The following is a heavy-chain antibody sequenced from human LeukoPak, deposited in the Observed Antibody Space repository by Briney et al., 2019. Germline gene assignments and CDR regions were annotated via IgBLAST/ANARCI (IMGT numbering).Heavy chain of an antibody. CDR3: VREGVAAAGCFDY. CDR2: INWNGGST. J-gene: IGHJ4*02. Sequence: GGSLRLSCAASGFTFDDYGMSWVRQAPREGLELVSGINWNGGSTGYADPVKGRFTISRDNAKNSLYLQMNSLRAEDTALYYCVREGVAAAGCFDYWGQGTLVTVSS. V-gene: IGHV3-20*04. D-gene: IGHD6-13*01. CDR1: GFTFDDYG.